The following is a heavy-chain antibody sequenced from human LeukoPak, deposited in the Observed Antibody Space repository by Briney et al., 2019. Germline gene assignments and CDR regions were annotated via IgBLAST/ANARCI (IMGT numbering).Heavy chain of an antibody. CDR3: ARGSSSGYSSPIDY. Sequence: PSETLSLTCTVSGGSLSSYYWSWIRQPPGKGLEWIGYIYYSGSTNYNPSLKSRVSISVDTSKNQFSLKLSSVTAADTAVYYCARGSSSGYSSPIDYWGQGTLVTVSS. CDR1: GGSLSSYY. D-gene: IGHD6-13*01. CDR2: IYYSGST. V-gene: IGHV4-59*01. J-gene: IGHJ4*02.